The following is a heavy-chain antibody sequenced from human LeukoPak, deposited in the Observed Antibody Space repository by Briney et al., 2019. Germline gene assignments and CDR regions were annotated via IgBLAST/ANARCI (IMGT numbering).Heavy chain of an antibody. CDR3: ARDLRRLQDYNWFDP. CDR2: IYYSGST. J-gene: IGHJ5*02. CDR1: GGSFSGYY. V-gene: IGHV4-59*01. Sequence: PSETLSLTCAVYGGSFSGYYWSWIRQPPGKGLEWIGYIYYSGSTNYNPSLKSRVTISVDTSKNQFSLKLSSVTAADTAVYYCARDLRRLQDYNWFDPWGQGTLVTVSS. D-gene: IGHD5-24*01.